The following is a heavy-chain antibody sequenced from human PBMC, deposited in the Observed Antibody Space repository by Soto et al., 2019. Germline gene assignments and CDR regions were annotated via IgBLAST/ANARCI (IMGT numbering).Heavy chain of an antibody. CDR3: AKAKFDFWSGYWSPSLDF. D-gene: IGHD3-3*01. CDR2: INPNNGYT. CDR1: RYTFTSYY. V-gene: IGHV1-2*02. Sequence: ASVKVSCKASRYTFTSYYIHWVRQAPGQGLEWMGWINPNNGYTKYTQKSQGRVTVTRDTSITTAYLELTRLQSDDTAVYYCAKAKFDFWSGYWSPSLDFWGQGTLVTVSS. J-gene: IGHJ4*02.